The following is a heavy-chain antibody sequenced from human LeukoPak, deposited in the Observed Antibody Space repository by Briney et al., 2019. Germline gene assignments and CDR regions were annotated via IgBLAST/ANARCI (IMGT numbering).Heavy chain of an antibody. D-gene: IGHD3-3*01. CDR1: GGSISSSSYY. J-gene: IGHJ4*02. CDR3: ASLTYYDFWSGYYVFDY. V-gene: IGHV4-39*01. CDR2: IYYSGST. Sequence: PSETLSLTCTVSGGSISSSSYYWGWIRQPPGKGLEWIGSIYYSGSTYYNPSLKSRGTISVDTSKNQFSLKLSSVTAADTAVYYCASLTYYDFWSGYYVFDYWGQGTLVTVSS.